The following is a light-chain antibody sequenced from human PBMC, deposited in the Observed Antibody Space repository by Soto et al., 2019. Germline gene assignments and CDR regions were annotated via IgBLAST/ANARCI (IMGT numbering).Light chain of an antibody. Sequence: DIQLTXSPSFLSASXXXXVTITCRASQGISSYLAWYQQKPGKAPKLLIYAASTLQSGVPSRFSGSGSGTEFTLTISSLQPEDFATYYCQHLDSYSTFGQGTRLEIK. CDR2: AAS. CDR3: QHLDSYST. V-gene: IGKV1-9*01. J-gene: IGKJ5*01. CDR1: QGISSY.